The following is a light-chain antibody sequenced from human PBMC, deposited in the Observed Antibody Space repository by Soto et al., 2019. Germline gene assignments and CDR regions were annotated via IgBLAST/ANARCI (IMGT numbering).Light chain of an antibody. CDR2: GNA. Sequence: QSVLTQPPSVSGAPGQRVTISCTGGSSNIGAGYDVHWYRQLPGTAPQLLIYGNADRPSGVPDRFSGSKSGTSASLAITGLQAEDEADYYCSSYAGSNNFVFGTGTKVTVL. CDR1: SSNIGAGYD. V-gene: IGLV1-40*01. J-gene: IGLJ1*01. CDR3: SSYAGSNNFV.